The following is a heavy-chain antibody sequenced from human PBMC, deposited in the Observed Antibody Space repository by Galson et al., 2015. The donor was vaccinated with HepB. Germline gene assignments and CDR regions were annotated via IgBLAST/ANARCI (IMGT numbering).Heavy chain of an antibody. V-gene: IGHV3-33*01. Sequence: SLRLSCAASGFVFSRHGMHWARQAPGKGLEWVAVDWYDGTKQYYSESVEGRFTISRDNSKNMVYLQMNSLRVEDTAVYYCWMIGTDFDYWGQGTLVTVSS. CDR1: GFVFSRHG. D-gene: IGHD2-21*01. CDR2: DWYDGTKQ. J-gene: IGHJ4*02. CDR3: WMIGTDFDY.